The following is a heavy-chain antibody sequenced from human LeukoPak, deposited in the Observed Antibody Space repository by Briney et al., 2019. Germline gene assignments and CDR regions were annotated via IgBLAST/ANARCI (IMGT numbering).Heavy chain of an antibody. CDR2: IKQDGSEK. CDR3: ATDPYNWDPFDY. D-gene: IGHD1-20*01. Sequence: GGSLRLSCAASGFTFGSYWMSWVRQAPGKGLEWVANIKQDGSEKYYVDSVKGRFTISRDNAKNSLYLQMNSLRAEDTAVYYCATDPYNWDPFDYWGPGTLVTVSS. CDR1: GFTFGSYW. V-gene: IGHV3-7*01. J-gene: IGHJ4*02.